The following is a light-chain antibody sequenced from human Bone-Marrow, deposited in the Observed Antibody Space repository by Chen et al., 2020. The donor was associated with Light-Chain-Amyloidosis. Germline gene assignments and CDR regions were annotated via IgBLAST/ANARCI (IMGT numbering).Light chain of an antibody. CDR2: DDS. Sequence: SYVLTQPSSVSVAPGQTATIACGGNNIGSTSVHWYQQTPGQAPLLVVYDDSDRPSGVPDRLSGSNSGNTATRTISRVEAGDAADYYCQVWDRSSDRPVFGGGTKLTVL. V-gene: IGLV3-21*02. J-gene: IGLJ3*02. CDR1: NIGSTS. CDR3: QVWDRSSDRPV.